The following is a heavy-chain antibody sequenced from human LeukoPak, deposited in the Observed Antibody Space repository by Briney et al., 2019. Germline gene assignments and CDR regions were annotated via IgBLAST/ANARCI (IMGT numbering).Heavy chain of an antibody. Sequence: SETLSLTCAVYGGSFRGHSWSWIRNPQGKGLEWIGEINHSGSTNYNPSVKSRVTISVDTSKNQFSLKLSSVTAADTAVYYCARNRSGGYMDVWGKGTTVTVSS. CDR2: INHSGST. CDR3: ARNRSGGYMDV. V-gene: IGHV4-34*01. D-gene: IGHD2-15*01. J-gene: IGHJ6*03. CDR1: GGSFRGHS.